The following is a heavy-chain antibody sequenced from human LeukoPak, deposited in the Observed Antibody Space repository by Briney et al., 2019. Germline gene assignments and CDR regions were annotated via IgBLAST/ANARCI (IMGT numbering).Heavy chain of an antibody. D-gene: IGHD1-26*01. J-gene: IGHJ1*01. V-gene: IGHV3-21*01. CDR3: ARAEGIVPIQH. Sequence: GGSLRLSCAASGFTFSSYSMNWVRQAPGKGLEWVSFISTSSSYIHNADSVKGRFTISRDNAKNSLYLQMNSLRAEDTAVYYCARAEGIVPIQHWGQGTLVTVSS. CDR1: GFTFSSYS. CDR2: ISTSSSYI.